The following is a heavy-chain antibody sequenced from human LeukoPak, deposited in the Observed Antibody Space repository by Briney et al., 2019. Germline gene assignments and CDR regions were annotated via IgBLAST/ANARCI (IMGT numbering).Heavy chain of an antibody. CDR2: IIPIFGIA. CDR3: AREPPALRYFDWLLLD. CDR1: GGTFSSYA. Sequence: GSSVKVSCKASGGTFSSYAISWVQQAPGQGLEWMGRIIPIFGIANYAQKFQGRVTITADKSTSTAYMELSSLRSEDTAVYYCAREPPALRYFDWLLLDWGQGTLVTVSS. J-gene: IGHJ4*02. D-gene: IGHD3-9*01. V-gene: IGHV1-69*04.